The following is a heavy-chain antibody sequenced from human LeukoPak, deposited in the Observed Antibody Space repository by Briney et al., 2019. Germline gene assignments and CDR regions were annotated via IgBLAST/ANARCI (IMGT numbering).Heavy chain of an antibody. J-gene: IGHJ4*02. CDR1: GGSISSYY. Sequence: PSETLSLTCTVSGGSISSYYWSWIRQPPGKGLEWIGYIYYSGSTNYKPSLKSRVTISVDTSKNQFSLKLNSVTAADTAVYYCARGDYYDSSGYYPPFDYWGQGTLVTVSS. CDR2: IYYSGST. V-gene: IGHV4-59*01. D-gene: IGHD3-22*01. CDR3: ARGDYYDSSGYYPPFDY.